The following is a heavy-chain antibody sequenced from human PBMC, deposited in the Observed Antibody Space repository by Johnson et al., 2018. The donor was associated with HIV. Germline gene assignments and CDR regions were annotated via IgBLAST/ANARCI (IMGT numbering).Heavy chain of an antibody. V-gene: IGHV3-38-3*01. J-gene: IGHJ3*02. CDR1: GFTVSSNE. CDR2: ISGGST. CDR3: ARRDNDAFDI. Sequence: EVQLVESGGGLVKPGGSLRLSCAASGFTVSSNEMSWVRQAPGKGLEWVSSISGGSTYYADSRKGRFTISRDNSKNTLHLQMNSLRAEDTAVYYCARRDNDAFDIWGQGTMVTVSS.